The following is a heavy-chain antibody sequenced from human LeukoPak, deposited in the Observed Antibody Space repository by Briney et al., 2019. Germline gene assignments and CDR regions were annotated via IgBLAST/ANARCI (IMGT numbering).Heavy chain of an antibody. CDR2: ISGDGGST. V-gene: IGHV3-43*02. J-gene: IGHJ6*02. CDR3: AKDSANDYYYGMDV. CDR1: GFTFDDYA. Sequence: GGSLRLSCAASGFTFDDYAMHWVRQAPGKGLEWVSLISGDGGSTYYADSVKGRFTISRDNSKNSLYLQMNSPRTEDTALYYCAKDSANDYYYGMDVWGQGTTVTVSS.